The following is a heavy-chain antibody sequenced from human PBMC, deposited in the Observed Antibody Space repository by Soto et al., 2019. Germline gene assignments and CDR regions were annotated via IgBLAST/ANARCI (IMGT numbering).Heavy chain of an antibody. CDR3: ARDRGSNKRGPYDY. CDR2: ISSSGSTI. Sequence: GGSLRLSCAASGFTFSSYEMNWVRQAPGKGLEWVSYISSSGSTIYYADSVKGRFTITRDNAKNSLYLQMNSLRAEDTAVYYCARDRGSNKRGPYDYWGQGTLVTVSS. D-gene: IGHD4-4*01. CDR1: GFTFSSYE. V-gene: IGHV3-48*03. J-gene: IGHJ4*02.